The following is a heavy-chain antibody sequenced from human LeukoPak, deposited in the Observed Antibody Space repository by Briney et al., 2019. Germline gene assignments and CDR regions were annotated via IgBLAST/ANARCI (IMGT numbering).Heavy chain of an antibody. J-gene: IGHJ4*02. CDR2: INPNSGGT. Sequence: ASVKVSCKASGYTFTGYYMHWVRQAPGQGLEWMGWINPNSGGTNYAQKFQGRVTMTRDTSISTAYMELSRLRSDDTAVYYCASARGDSSPENDYWGQGTLVTVSS. D-gene: IGHD2-21*02. CDR1: GYTFTGYY. V-gene: IGHV1-2*02. CDR3: ASARGDSSPENDY.